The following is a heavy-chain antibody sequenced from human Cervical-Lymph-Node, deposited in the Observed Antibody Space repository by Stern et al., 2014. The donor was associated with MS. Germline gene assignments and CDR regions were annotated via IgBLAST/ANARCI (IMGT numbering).Heavy chain of an antibody. D-gene: IGHD1-26*01. CDR3: AKDRPRIVEVGATDFDY. CDR2: ISGSGGST. Sequence: EVQLVESGGGLVQPGGSLRLSCAASGFTFSSYAMSWVRQAPGKGLEWVSAISGSGGSTYYADSVKGRFTISRDNSKNTLYLQMNSLRAEDTAVYYCAKDRPRIVEVGATDFDYWGQGTLVTVSS. J-gene: IGHJ4*02. CDR1: GFTFSSYA. V-gene: IGHV3-23*04.